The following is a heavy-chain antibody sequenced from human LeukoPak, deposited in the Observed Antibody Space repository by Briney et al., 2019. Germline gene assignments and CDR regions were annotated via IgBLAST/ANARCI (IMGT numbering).Heavy chain of an antibody. CDR2: INPNSGGT. D-gene: IGHD4-23*01. Sequence: ASVKVSCKASGYTFTGYYMHWVRQAPGQGLEWMGWINPNSGGTNYAQKFQGRVTITRNTSISTAYMELSSLRSEDTAVYYCARSYPSVDHGGAFDIWGQGTMVTVSS. V-gene: IGHV1-2*02. CDR1: GYTFTGYY. CDR3: ARSYPSVDHGGAFDI. J-gene: IGHJ3*02.